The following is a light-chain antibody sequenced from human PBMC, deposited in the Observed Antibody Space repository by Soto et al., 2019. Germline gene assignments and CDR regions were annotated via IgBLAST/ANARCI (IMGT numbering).Light chain of an antibody. CDR3: QQRSNWPPIT. J-gene: IGKJ5*01. CDR1: QSLLYISNNQNY. Sequence: DIVMTQSPDSLAVSLGERATINCKSSQSLLYISNNQNYLGWYQQKPGQPPKLLIYGASTRESGVPDRFSGSGFGTDFTLTISSLEPEDAAVYYCQQRSNWPPITFGQGTRLEIK. V-gene: IGKV4-1*01. CDR2: GAS.